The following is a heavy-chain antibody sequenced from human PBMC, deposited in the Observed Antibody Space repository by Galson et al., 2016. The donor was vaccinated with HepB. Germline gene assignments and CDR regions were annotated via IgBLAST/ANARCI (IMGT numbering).Heavy chain of an antibody. V-gene: IGHV4-4*02. CDR1: GVSISGTNW. CDR3: VRNGYYCLDA. CDR2: NYHSRST. Sequence: DTLSLTCAVSGVSISGTNWWSWVRQPPGKGLEWIGENYHSRSTNYNPALQSRVTISVDTSKNQFSLNLNSVTAADTVLYYCVRNGYYCLDAWGQGTTVTVSS. J-gene: IGHJ6*02.